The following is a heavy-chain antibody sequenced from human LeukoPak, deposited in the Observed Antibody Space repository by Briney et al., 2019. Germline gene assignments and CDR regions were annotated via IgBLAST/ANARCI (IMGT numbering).Heavy chain of an antibody. CDR2: ISGSGGST. D-gene: IGHD1-14*01. J-gene: IGHJ6*02. CDR1: GFTFSSYA. Sequence: GGSLRLSRAASGFTFSSYAMSWVRQAPGKGLEWVSAISGSGGSTYYADSVKGRFTISRDNSKNTLYLQMNSLRAEDMAVYYCAKDGTGSWGMDVWGQGTTVTVSS. CDR3: AKDGTGSWGMDV. V-gene: IGHV3-23*01.